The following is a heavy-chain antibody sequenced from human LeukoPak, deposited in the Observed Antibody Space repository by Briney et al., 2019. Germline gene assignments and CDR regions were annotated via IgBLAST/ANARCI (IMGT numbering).Heavy chain of an antibody. CDR3: ARGVDYAMDV. J-gene: IGHJ6*02. CDR1: GFTSSVFG. CDR2: LDTTGTVT. Sequence: GGSLRLSCAVSGFTSSVFGMDWVRQAPGKGLVWVSFLDTTGTVTTYADSVKGRFTISRDIAKNTLHLEMNSLRAEDTGIYYCARGVDYAMDVWGQGTTVTVS. V-gene: IGHV3-74*01.